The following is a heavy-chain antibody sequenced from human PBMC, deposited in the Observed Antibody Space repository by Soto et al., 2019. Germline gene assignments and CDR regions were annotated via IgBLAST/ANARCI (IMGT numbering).Heavy chain of an antibody. CDR1: GGSISSGGYS. D-gene: IGHD2-2*01. CDR3: ARGVENYGMDV. J-gene: IGHJ6*02. CDR2: IYHSGST. V-gene: IGHV4-30-2*01. Sequence: SETLSLTCAVSGGSISSGGYSWSWIRQPPGKGLEWIGYIYHSGSTYYNPPLKSRVTISVDRSKNQFSLKLSSVTAADTAVYYCARGVENYGMDVWGQGTTVTVSS.